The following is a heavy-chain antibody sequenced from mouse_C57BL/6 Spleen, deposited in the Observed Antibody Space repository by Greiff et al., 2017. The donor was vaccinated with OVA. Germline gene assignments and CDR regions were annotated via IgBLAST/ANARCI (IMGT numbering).Heavy chain of an antibody. V-gene: IGHV1-52*01. CDR2: IDPSDSET. Sequence: QVQLQQPGAELVRPGSSVKLSCKASGYTFTSYWMHWVKQRPIQGLEWIGNIDPSDSETHYNQKFKDKATLTVDKSSSTAYMQLSSLTSEDSAVYYCARERFGYYYFDYWGQGTTLTVS. CDR3: ARERFGYYYFDY. CDR1: GYTFTSYW. D-gene: IGHD2-3*01. J-gene: IGHJ2*01.